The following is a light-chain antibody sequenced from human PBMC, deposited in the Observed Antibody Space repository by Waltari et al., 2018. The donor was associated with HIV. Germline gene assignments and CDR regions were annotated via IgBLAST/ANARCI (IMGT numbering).Light chain of an antibody. J-gene: IGKJ2*01. V-gene: IGKV3-15*01. CDR3: HQYDNWPPHT. CDR2: STS. CDR1: PNIRNN. Sequence: EIVMTQSPATLSLRPGETDTLSCRASPNIRNNLAWLQQKPGQAPRLVVHSTSTRATGIPARFSGSGSGTNFSLTITSLQSEDYAVYYCHQYDNWPPHTFGQGTIVEIK.